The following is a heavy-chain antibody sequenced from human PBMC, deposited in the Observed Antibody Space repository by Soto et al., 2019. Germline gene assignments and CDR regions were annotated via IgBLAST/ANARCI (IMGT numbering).Heavy chain of an antibody. J-gene: IGHJ4*02. CDR2: IYPGDSDT. CDR1: GYSITSYW. D-gene: IGHD6-6*01. CDR3: VRGKTSIAAYYDY. V-gene: IGHV5-51*01. Sequence: GESLKISCKGSGYSITSYWIGWVRQMPGKGLEWMGIIYPGDSDTRYSPSFQGQVTTSADKSISTAYLQWSSLKASDTAMYYCVRGKTSIAAYYDYWGQGTLVTVSS.